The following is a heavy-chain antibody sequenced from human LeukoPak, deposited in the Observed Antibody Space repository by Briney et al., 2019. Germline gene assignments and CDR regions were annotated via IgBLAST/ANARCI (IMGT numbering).Heavy chain of an antibody. V-gene: IGHV3-30*02. CDR1: GFTFRSYE. CDR2: IGFDGSDK. J-gene: IGHJ4*02. Sequence: GGSLRLSCEDSGFTFRSYEMNWVRQAPGKGLEWVAYIGFDGSDKYYRDSVEGRFTISRDNSKNTLFLQMNSLRAEDTAMYYCAKVLYDYVWGGGGYFDFWGQGTLVTVSS. D-gene: IGHD3-16*01. CDR3: AKVLYDYVWGGGGYFDF.